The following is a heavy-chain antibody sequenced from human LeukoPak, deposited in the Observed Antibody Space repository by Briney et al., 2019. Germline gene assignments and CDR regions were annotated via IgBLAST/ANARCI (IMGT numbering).Heavy chain of an antibody. D-gene: IGHD1-14*01. V-gene: IGHV3-48*04. CDR2: INAIGNIL. J-gene: IGHJ4*02. CDR3: ARDQFGTKLD. Sequence: PGGSLRLSCAASGFTFSDYSMNWVRQAPGKGLEWISHINAIGNILSYADSVKGRFTISRDDAKNSLYLQMNNLRAEDTAVYYCARDQFGTKLDWGQGTLVTVSS. CDR1: GFTFSDYS.